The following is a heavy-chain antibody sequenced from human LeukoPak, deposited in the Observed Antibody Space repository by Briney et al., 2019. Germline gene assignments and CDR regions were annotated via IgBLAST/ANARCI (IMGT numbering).Heavy chain of an antibody. CDR2: ISYDGSNK. V-gene: IGHV3-30*04. CDR3: ARALEYSSSLDY. CDR1: GFTFSSYA. Sequence: PGKSLRLSCAASGFTFSSYAMHWVRQAPGKGLEWVAVISYDGSNKYYADSVKGRFTISRDNSKNTLYLQMNSLRAEDTAVYYCARALEYSSSLDYWGQGTLVTVSS. D-gene: IGHD6-6*01. J-gene: IGHJ4*02.